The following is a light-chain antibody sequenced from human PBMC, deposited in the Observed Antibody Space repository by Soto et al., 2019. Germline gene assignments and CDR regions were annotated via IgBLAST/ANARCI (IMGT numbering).Light chain of an antibody. CDR1: QDVSSN. J-gene: IGKJ4*01. Sequence: EMVVTQSPATLSVSPGERATLSCRASQDVSSNLAWYQQKPGQPPSLLIYGASARATGTPARFSGSGSGTEFTLTISSLQSEDYAVYFCQQYIRWPLTFGGGTKVDIK. CDR2: GAS. V-gene: IGKV3-15*01. CDR3: QQYIRWPLT.